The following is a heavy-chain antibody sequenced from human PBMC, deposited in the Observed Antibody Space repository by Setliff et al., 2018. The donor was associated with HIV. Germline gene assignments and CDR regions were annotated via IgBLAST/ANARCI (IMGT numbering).Heavy chain of an antibody. CDR3: ARDLRGTYNGYLHY. CDR1: GFTLGSHS. V-gene: IGHV3-48*04. J-gene: IGHJ4*02. Sequence: GGSLRLSCVASGFTLGSHSMHCVRQSPGKGLEWDSYITVSGSTVDYAQTVKGRFTISRDNAKNSLFLQMSSLRVEDTAVYFCARDLRGTYNGYLHYWGQGTLVTVSS. D-gene: IGHD2-15*01. CDR2: ITVSGSTV.